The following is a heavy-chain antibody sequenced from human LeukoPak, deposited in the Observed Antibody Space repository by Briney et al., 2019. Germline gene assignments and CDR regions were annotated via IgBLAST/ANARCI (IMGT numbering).Heavy chain of an antibody. CDR1: GFTVSSNY. CDR3: ARSPVVVPNYYGMDV. Sequence: GGSLRLSCAASGFTVSSNYRSWIRQAPGKGLEWVSVIYSGGSTYYADSVKGRFTISRDNSKNTLYLQMNSLRAEDTAVYYCARSPVVVPNYYGMDVWGQGTTVTVSS. D-gene: IGHD2-15*01. V-gene: IGHV3-53*01. CDR2: IYSGGST. J-gene: IGHJ6*02.